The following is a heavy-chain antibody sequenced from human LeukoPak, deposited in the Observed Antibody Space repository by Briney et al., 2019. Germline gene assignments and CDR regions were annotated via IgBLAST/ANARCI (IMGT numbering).Heavy chain of an antibody. J-gene: IGHJ6*03. CDR2: ISWNSGSI. CDR1: GFTFDDYA. V-gene: IGHV3-9*01. CDR3: ARSAAKGNYYYYMDV. D-gene: IGHD2-2*01. Sequence: GRSLRLSCAVSGFTFDDYAMHWVRQVPGKGLEWVSGISWNSGSIGYADSVKGRFTISRDNAKNSLYLQMNSLRAEDTALYYCARSAAKGNYYYYMDVWGKGTTVTVSS.